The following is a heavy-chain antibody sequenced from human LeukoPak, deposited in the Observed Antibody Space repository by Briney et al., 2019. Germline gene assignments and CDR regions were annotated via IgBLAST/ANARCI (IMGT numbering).Heavy chain of an antibody. D-gene: IGHD1-26*01. V-gene: IGHV3-21*01. J-gene: IGHJ4*02. CDR1: GFTFSSYS. CDR3: ARGGVGASYFDY. CDR2: ISSSSSYI. Sequence: PGGSLRLSCAASGFTFSSYSMNWVRQAPGKGLEWVSSISSSSSYIYYADSVKGRFTISRDSAKNSLYLQMNSLRAEDTAVYYCARGGVGASYFDYWGQGTLVTVSS.